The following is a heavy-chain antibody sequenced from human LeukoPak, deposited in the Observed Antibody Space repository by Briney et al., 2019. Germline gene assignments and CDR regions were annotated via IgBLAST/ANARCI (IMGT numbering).Heavy chain of an antibody. CDR2: ITPKSGDT. Sequence: ASVKVSCKASGYTFTGHYIHWVRQAPGQGLEWMGRITPKSGDTNYPQKFQGRVTMTRDTSISTAYMELSRLKSDDTAVYYCAREPGGFGMDVWGEGTTVTVSS. D-gene: IGHD3-3*01. CDR1: GYTFTGHY. J-gene: IGHJ6*03. CDR3: AREPGGFGMDV. V-gene: IGHV1-2*06.